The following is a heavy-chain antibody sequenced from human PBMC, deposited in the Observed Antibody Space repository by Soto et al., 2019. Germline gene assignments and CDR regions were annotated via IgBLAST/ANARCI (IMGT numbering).Heavy chain of an antibody. Sequence: PSETLSLTCTVSGGSISSYYWSWIRQPPGKGLEWIGYIYYSGSTNYNPSLKSRVTISVDTSKNQFSLKLSSVTAADTAVYYCARGGIAAAGTTGAFDIWGQGTMVTVSS. CDR1: GGSISSYY. D-gene: IGHD6-13*01. J-gene: IGHJ3*02. CDR3: ARGGIAAAGTTGAFDI. V-gene: IGHV4-59*01. CDR2: IYYSGST.